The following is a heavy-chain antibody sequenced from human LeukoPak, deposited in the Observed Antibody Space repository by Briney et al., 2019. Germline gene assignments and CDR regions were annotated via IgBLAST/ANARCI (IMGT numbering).Heavy chain of an antibody. D-gene: IGHD2/OR15-2a*01. CDR2: INHSGST. CDR3: ARVPTLYYFDY. Sequence: SETLSLTCAVYGGSFSGYYWSWIRQPPGKGLEWIGEINHSGSTNYNPSLKSRVTISVDTSKNQFSLKLSSVTAADTAVYYCARVPTLYYFDYWGQGTLVTVSS. CDR1: GGSFSGYY. J-gene: IGHJ4*02. V-gene: IGHV4-34*01.